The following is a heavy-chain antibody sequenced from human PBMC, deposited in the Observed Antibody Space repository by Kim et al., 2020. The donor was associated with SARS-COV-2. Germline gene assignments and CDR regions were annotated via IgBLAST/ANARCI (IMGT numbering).Heavy chain of an antibody. V-gene: IGHV3-9*01. J-gene: IGHJ4*02. D-gene: IGHD6-6*01. CDR1: GFTFDDYA. Sequence: GGSLRLSCAASGFTFDDYAMHWVRQAPGKGLEWVSGISWNSGSIGYADSVKGRFTISRDNAKNSLYLQMNSLRAEDTALYYCAQLVDSSSSGDYWGQGTLVTVSS. CDR3: AQLVDSSSSGDY. CDR2: ISWNSGSI.